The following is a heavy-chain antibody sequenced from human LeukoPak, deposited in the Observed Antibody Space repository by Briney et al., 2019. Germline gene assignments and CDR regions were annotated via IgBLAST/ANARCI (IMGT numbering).Heavy chain of an antibody. D-gene: IGHD4-11*01. J-gene: IGHJ6*03. CDR2: ISDYNGDT. V-gene: IGHV1-18*01. CDR3: ARAHPVTNRVYYYYYMDV. Sequence: ASVKVSCKTSGCTFTTYGISWVRQAPGQGREGVGWISDYNGDTNYAQKLQGRVTMTTDTSTRTADMELRSLRSDDTAVYYCARAHPVTNRVYYYYYMDVWGKGTTVTVPS. CDR1: GCTFTTYG.